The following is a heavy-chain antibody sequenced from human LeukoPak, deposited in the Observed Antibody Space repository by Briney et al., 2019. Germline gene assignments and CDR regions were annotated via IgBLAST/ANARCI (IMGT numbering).Heavy chain of an antibody. CDR2: IGWNSGSI. V-gene: IGHV3-9*01. CDR1: GFIFDDYA. D-gene: IGHD5-18*01. CDR3: AKGEGYSYGYQDY. Sequence: GGSLRLSCAASGFIFDDYAMHWVRQAPGKGLEWVSGIGWNSGSIGYADSVRGRFTISRDNAKNSVYLQMNSLRPEDTALYYCAKGEGYSYGYQDYWGQGTLVTVSS. J-gene: IGHJ4*02.